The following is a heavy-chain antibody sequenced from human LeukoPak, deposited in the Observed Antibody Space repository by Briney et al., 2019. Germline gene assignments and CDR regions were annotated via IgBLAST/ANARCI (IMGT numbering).Heavy chain of an antibody. J-gene: IGHJ6*03. D-gene: IGHD6-6*01. Sequence: GGSLRLSCAASGFTFSRSAMTWVRQAPGKGLEWVASLSGTRDSRGAIYADSVKGRFTISRDDSKSTLFLRMSRLTAEDTAIYYCAKTRSSSSHYSYFMDVWAKGVTVTVSS. CDR3: AKTRSSSSHYSYFMDV. CDR2: LSGTRDSRGA. CDR1: GFTFSRSA. V-gene: IGHV3-23*01.